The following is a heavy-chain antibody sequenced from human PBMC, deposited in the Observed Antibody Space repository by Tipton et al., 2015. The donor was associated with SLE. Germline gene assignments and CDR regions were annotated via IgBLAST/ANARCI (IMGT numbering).Heavy chain of an antibody. Sequence: SLRLSCAASGFMFSSYAMRWVRQAPGKGLEWVSVISGGGGSTSYADSVRGRFTISRDNSKNTLYLQMDNLRGDDTAVYYCVPRQVDLDHWGQGTLVSVSS. V-gene: IGHV3-23*01. CDR3: VPRQVDLDH. CDR2: ISGGGGST. J-gene: IGHJ4*02. CDR1: GFMFSSYA. D-gene: IGHD2-15*01.